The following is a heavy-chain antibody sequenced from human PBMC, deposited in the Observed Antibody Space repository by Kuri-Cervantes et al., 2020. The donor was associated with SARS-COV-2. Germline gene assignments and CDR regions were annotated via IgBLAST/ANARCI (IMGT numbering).Heavy chain of an antibody. J-gene: IGHJ4*02. CDR1: GASVADDS. CDR3: AKEYYYDSSGSLGY. Sequence: GGSLRLSCAISGASVADDSWNWVRQAPGKGLEWVAVISYDGSSKYYADSVKGRFTISRDNSKNTLYLQMNSLRAEDTAVYYCAKEYYYDSSGSLGYWGQGNLV. V-gene: IGHV3-30*18. CDR2: ISYDGSSK. D-gene: IGHD3-22*01.